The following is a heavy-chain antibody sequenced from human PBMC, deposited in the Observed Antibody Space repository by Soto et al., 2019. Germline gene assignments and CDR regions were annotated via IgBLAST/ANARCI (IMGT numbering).Heavy chain of an antibody. CDR1: GSTFSSYA. CDR3: AKVSSSWYAGFFDL. V-gene: IGHV3-23*01. CDR2: ISGSGDST. Sequence: PGGSLRLSCAASGSTFSSYAMSWVRQAPGKGLEWVSVISGSGDSTYYADSVKGRFTISRDNSKNTLYLQIHTLRAEDTAVYYCAKVSSSWYAGFFDLWGQGTLVTVSS. D-gene: IGHD6-13*01. J-gene: IGHJ4*02.